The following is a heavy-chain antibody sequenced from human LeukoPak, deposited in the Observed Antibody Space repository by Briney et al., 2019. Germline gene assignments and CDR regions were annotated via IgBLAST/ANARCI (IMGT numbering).Heavy chain of an antibody. CDR1: GDSINGLDL. CDR3: AGLVGRYSSGLYYYYFDY. J-gene: IGHJ4*02. CDR2: MYLSGTT. V-gene: IGHV4-4*02. Sequence: KTSETLSLTCTVSGDSINGLDLWSWVRQPPGQGLEWIGEMYLSGTTHSNPSVKSRVTISIDKSKNQFFLNLSSVTAADTAVYYCAGLVGRYSSGLYYYYFDYWGQGTLVTVSS. D-gene: IGHD3-22*01.